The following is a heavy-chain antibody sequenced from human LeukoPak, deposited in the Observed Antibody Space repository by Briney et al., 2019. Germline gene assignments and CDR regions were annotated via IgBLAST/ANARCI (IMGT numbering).Heavy chain of an antibody. Sequence: GGSLRLSCAASGFTFSSCAMSWVRQAPGKGLEWVSAVSGSGGSTFYADSVEGRFTISRDNSKNTLYLQMNSLRAEDTAVYYCAKDSKGSSPSWYFGYWGQGTLVTVSS. CDR2: VSGSGGST. D-gene: IGHD6-13*01. V-gene: IGHV3-23*01. CDR3: AKDSKGSSPSWYFGY. J-gene: IGHJ4*02. CDR1: GFTFSSCA.